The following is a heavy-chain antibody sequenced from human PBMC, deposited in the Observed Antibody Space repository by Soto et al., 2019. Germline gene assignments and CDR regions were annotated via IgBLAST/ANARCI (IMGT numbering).Heavy chain of an antibody. D-gene: IGHD6-19*01. CDR1: GYTFISYG. CDR3: ARGSAVAGTQDY. CDR2: ISAYNGNT. Sequence: ASVNVSCKASGYTFISYGISWVRQAPGQGLEWMGWISAYNGNTNYAQKLQGRVTMTTDTSTSTAYMELRSLRSDDTAVYYCARGSAVAGTQDYWGQGTLVTVSS. J-gene: IGHJ4*02. V-gene: IGHV1-18*01.